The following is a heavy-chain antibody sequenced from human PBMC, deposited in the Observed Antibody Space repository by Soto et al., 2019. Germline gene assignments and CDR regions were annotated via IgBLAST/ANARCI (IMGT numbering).Heavy chain of an antibody. CDR1: GFSLSTTGVG. CDR2: IYWHDDK. CDR3: AHRGGATVCLYCFDC. V-gene: IGHV2-5*01. Sequence: SGPTLVNPTQTLTLTCTFSGFSLSTTGVGVSWIRQPPGKALEWLALIYWHDDKRYSSSLESRLTITKDTSKNQVVLTMTNMDPVGTATYYCAHRGGATVCLYCFDCWGQGAMVTVSS. D-gene: IGHD2-15*01. J-gene: IGHJ4*02.